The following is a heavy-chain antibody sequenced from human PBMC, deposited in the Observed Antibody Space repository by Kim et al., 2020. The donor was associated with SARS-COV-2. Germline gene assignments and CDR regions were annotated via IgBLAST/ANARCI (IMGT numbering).Heavy chain of an antibody. CDR3: ARGVGLGAVAGTDY. D-gene: IGHD6-19*01. Sequence: SETLSLTCAVYGGSFSGYYWSWIRQPPGKGLEWIGEINHSGSTNYNPSLKSRVTISVDTSKNQFSLKLSSVTAADTAVYYCARGVGLGAVAGTDYWGQGTLVTVSS. J-gene: IGHJ4*02. CDR1: GGSFSGYY. CDR2: INHSGST. V-gene: IGHV4-34*01.